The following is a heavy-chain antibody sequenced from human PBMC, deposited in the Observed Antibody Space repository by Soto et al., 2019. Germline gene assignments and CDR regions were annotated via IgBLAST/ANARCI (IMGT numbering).Heavy chain of an antibody. V-gene: IGHV3-30-3*01. CDR2: ISYDGSNK. D-gene: IGHD5-12*01. CDR3: ARGVAHYYFDY. J-gene: IGHJ4*02. CDR1: GFTFSSYA. Sequence: QVQLVESGGGVVQPGRSLRLSCAASGFTFSSYAMHWVRQAPGKGLEWVAVISYDGSNKYYADSVKGRFTISRDNSKNTLYLLMNSLRAEDTAVYYCARGVAHYYFDYWGQGTLVTVSS.